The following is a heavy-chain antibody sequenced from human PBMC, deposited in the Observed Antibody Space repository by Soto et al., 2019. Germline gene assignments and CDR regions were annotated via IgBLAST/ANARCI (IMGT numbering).Heavy chain of an antibody. CDR2: IWYDGSNK. CDR3: ARGEQWLERRGAFDI. D-gene: IGHD6-19*01. V-gene: IGHV3-33*01. CDR1: GFTFSSYG. Sequence: GGSLRLSCAASGFTFSSYGMHWVRQAPGKGLEWVAVIWYDGSNKYYADSVKGRFTISRDNSKNTLYLQMNSLRAEDTAVYYCARGEQWLERRGAFDIWGQGTMVTVSS. J-gene: IGHJ3*02.